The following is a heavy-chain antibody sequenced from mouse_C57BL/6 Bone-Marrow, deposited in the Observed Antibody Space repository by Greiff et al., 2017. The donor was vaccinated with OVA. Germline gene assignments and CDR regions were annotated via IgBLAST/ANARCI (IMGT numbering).Heavy chain of an antibody. D-gene: IGHD2-4*01. V-gene: IGHV5-6*01. Sequence: EVKLVESGGDLVKPGGSLKLSCAASGFTFSSYGMSWVRQTPDKRLEWVATISSGGSYTSYPDSVKGRFTISRDNAKNTLYLQMSSLKSEDTAMYYCARHEENYDYDVGSYWGQGTLVTVSA. CDR3: ARHEENYDYDVGSY. J-gene: IGHJ3*01. CDR2: ISSGGSYT. CDR1: GFTFSSYG.